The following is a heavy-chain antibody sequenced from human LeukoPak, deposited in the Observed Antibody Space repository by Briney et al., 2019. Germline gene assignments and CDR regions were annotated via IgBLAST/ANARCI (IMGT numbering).Heavy chain of an antibody. CDR3: ARHRPAAAGVERQTFNYFDP. CDR1: GGSISSGGHS. D-gene: IGHD7-27*01. Sequence: SETLSLTCAVSGGSISSGGHSWSWIRQPPGKGLEWIGYICYSGSTYYNPSLKSRVTISVDTSKNQFSLKLSSVTAADTAVYYCARHRPAAAGVERQTFNYFDPWGQGTLVIVSS. V-gene: IGHV4-30-4*07. CDR2: ICYSGST. J-gene: IGHJ5*02.